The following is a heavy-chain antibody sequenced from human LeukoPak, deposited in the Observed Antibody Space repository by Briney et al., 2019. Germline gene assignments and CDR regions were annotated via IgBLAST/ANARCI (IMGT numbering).Heavy chain of an antibody. D-gene: IGHD3-3*01. CDR3: ARDSITYDFWSSSQNFDY. J-gene: IGHJ4*02. CDR1: GLYFSANW. V-gene: IGHV3-7*01. CDR2: MNQDGSEI. Sequence: GGSLGLSCEVSGLYFSANWMSWIRQAPGKGLEWVANMNQDGSEIYYVDSVKGRFTISRDNAQSSLYLQMNSLRAEDTAVYYCARDSITYDFWSSSQNFDYWGQGTLVTVSS.